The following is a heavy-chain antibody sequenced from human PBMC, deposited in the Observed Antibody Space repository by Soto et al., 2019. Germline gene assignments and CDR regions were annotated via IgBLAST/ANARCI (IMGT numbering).Heavy chain of an antibody. V-gene: IGHV5-51*01. Sequence: GESLKISCKGSGYSFTSYWIGWVRQMPWKGLEWMGIIYPGDSDTRYSPSFQGQVTISADKSISTAYLQWSSLKASDTAMYYCAISGAAAGTGYYYGMDVWGQGTTVTV. CDR3: AISGAAAGTGYYYGMDV. D-gene: IGHD6-13*01. J-gene: IGHJ6*02. CDR1: GYSFTSYW. CDR2: IYPGDSDT.